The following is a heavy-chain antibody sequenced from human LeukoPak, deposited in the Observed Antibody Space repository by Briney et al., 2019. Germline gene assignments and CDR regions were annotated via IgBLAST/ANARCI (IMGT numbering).Heavy chain of an antibody. J-gene: IGHJ4*02. Sequence: PSETLSLTCTVSGGSISSYYWSWIRQPPGKGLEWIGYIYYSGSTNYNPSLKSRVTISVDTSKNQFSLKLSSVTAADTAVYYCARHRERWLQSSPWGQGTLVTVSS. CDR1: GGSISSYY. V-gene: IGHV4-59*08. D-gene: IGHD5-24*01. CDR3: ARHRERWLQSSP. CDR2: IYYSGST.